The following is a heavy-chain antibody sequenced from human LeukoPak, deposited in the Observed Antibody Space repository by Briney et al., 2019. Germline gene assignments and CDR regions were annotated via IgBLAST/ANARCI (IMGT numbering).Heavy chain of an antibody. V-gene: IGHV4-59*01. D-gene: IGHD2-21*01. J-gene: IGHJ5*02. CDR3: ARSLVVVIGSTRFDP. CDR2: IYYSGST. CDR1: GGSISSYY. Sequence: SETLSLTCTVSGGSISSYYWSWLRQPPGKGLEWIGYIYYSGSTNYNPSLKSRVTISVDTSKNQFSLKLSSVTAADTAVYYCARSLVVVIGSTRFDPWGQGTLVTVSS.